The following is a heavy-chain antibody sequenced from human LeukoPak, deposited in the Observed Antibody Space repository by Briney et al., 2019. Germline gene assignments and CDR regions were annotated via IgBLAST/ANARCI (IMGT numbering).Heavy chain of an antibody. J-gene: IGHJ4*02. V-gene: IGHV4-34*01. CDR3: ARGLYDFWSGYPPYFDY. CDR1: GGSFSGYY. Sequence: SETLSLTCAVYGGSFSGYYWSWVRQPPGKGLEWIGEINHSGSTNYNPSLKSRVTISVDTSKNQFSLKLSSVTAADTAVYYCARGLYDFWSGYPPYFDYWGQGTLVTVSS. CDR2: INHSGST. D-gene: IGHD3-3*01.